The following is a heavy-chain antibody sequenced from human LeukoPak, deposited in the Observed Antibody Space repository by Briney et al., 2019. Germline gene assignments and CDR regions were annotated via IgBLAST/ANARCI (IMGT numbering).Heavy chain of an antibody. CDR3: ARVTPYYDFWSGYYSGPNYYYYYMDV. CDR2: IKQDGSEK. CDR1: GFTFSDYY. J-gene: IGHJ6*03. D-gene: IGHD3-3*01. Sequence: GGSLRLSCAASGFTFSDYYMSWIRQAPGKGLEWVANIKQDGSEKYYVDSVKGRFTISRDNAKNSLYLQMNSLRAEDTAVYYCARVTPYYDFWSGYYSGPNYYYYYMDVWGKGTTVTVSS. V-gene: IGHV3-7*01.